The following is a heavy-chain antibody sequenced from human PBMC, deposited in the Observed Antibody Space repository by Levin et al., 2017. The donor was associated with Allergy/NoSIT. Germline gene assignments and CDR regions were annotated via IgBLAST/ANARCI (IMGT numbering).Heavy chain of an antibody. V-gene: IGHV1-2*02. CDR3: ARVRGSSWSDDAFDI. Sequence: AASVKVSCKASGYTFTGYYMHWVRQAPGQGLEWMGWINPNSGGTNYAQKFQGRVTMTRDTSISTAYMELSRLRSDDTAVYYCARVRGSSWSDDAFDIWGQGTMVTVSS. D-gene: IGHD6-13*01. CDR1: GYTFTGYY. CDR2: INPNSGGT. J-gene: IGHJ3*02.